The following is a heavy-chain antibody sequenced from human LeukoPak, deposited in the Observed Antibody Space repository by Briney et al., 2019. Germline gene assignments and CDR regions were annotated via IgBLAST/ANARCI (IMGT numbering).Heavy chain of an antibody. CDR1: GDSVSSNSAA. D-gene: IGHD6-19*01. Sequence: SQTLSLTCAISGDSVSSNSAAWNWIRQSPSRGLEWLGRTYYRSKWYNDYAVSVKSRITINPDTSKNQFSLQLNSVTPEDTAVYYCASALRTSGWYGYNWFDPWGQGTLVIVSS. CDR2: TYYRSKWYN. CDR3: ASALRTSGWYGYNWFDP. V-gene: IGHV6-1*01. J-gene: IGHJ5*02.